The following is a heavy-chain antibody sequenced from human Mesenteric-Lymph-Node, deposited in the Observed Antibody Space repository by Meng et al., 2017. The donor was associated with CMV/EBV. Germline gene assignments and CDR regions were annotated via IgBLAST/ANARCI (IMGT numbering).Heavy chain of an antibody. CDR2: INPNSGGT. Sequence: SCKASGYTFTDFYLHWVRQAPGQGLEWMGWINPNSGGTYYAQKFQGWVTMTRDTSISTAYMDLSSLKSDDTAVYHCAIGVDSASWYDYWGQGTLVTVSS. J-gene: IGHJ4*02. CDR1: GYTFTDFY. D-gene: IGHD6-13*01. CDR3: AIGVDSASWYDY. V-gene: IGHV1-2*04.